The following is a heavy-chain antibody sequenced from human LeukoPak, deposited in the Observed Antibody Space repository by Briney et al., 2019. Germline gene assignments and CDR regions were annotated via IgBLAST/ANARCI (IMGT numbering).Heavy chain of an antibody. J-gene: IGHJ4*02. V-gene: IGHV3-21*04. CDR2: ISSSSSYI. D-gene: IGHD1-26*01. CDR1: GFTFSSYS. CDR3: ARDFMGLTDY. Sequence: GGSLRLSCAASGFTFSSYSMNWVRQAPGKGLEWVSSISSSSSYIYYADSVKGRFTISRDNAKNSLYLQMNSLRAEDAAVYYCARDFMGLTDYWGQGTLVTVSS.